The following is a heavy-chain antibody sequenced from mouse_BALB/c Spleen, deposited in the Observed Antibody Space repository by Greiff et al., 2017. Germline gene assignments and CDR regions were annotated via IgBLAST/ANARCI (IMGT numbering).Heavy chain of an antibody. CDR2: ISSGSSTI. D-gene: IGHD2-4*01. CDR3: ARSWDYGYAMDY. J-gene: IGHJ4*01. CDR1: GFTFSSFG. Sequence: EVNVVESGGGLVQPGGSRKLSCAASGFTFSSFGMHWVRQAPEKGLEWVAYISSGSSTIYYADTVKGRFTISRDNPKNTLFLQMTSLRSEDTAMYYCARSWDYGYAMDYWGQGTSVTVSS. V-gene: IGHV5-17*02.